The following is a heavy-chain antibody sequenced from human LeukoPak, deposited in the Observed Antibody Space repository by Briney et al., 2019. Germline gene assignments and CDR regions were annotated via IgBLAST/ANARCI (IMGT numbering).Heavy chain of an antibody. D-gene: IGHD3-10*01. CDR2: ISSSSSTI. J-gene: IGHJ6*03. Sequence: GGSLRLSCAASGFSFNTYSMNWVRQAPGKGLEWVSYISSSSSTIYYADSVKGRFTISRDNAKNSLYLQMNSLRAEDTAVYYCARKEQESMVRGVIIFRSPGNYYMDVWGKGTTVTVSS. CDR1: GFSFNTYS. V-gene: IGHV3-48*01. CDR3: ARKEQESMVRGVIIFRSPGNYYMDV.